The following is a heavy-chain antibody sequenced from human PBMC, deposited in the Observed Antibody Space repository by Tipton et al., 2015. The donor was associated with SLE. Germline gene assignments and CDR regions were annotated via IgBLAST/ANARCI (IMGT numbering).Heavy chain of an antibody. V-gene: IGHV4-34*01. Sequence: TLSLTCAVYSGTFSGSYWSWIRPPPGKGLGWIGEINYGGSTNYNPSLKTRVTISLDTSKNHFSLRLTSVTAADTAVYYCASTTNYYYYYMDVWGRGTTVTVSS. CDR3: ASTTNYYYYYMDV. J-gene: IGHJ6*03. D-gene: IGHD1-14*01. CDR1: SGTFSGSY. CDR2: INYGGST.